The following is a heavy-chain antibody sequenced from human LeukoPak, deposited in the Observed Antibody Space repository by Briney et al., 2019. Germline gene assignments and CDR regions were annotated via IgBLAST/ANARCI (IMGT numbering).Heavy chain of an antibody. CDR2: IDPSDSYT. CDR3: ARHPIAVAGTNYYYYYGMDV. D-gene: IGHD6-19*01. CDR1: GYSFTSYW. V-gene: IGHV5-10-1*01. Sequence: GESLKISCKGSGYSFTSYWISWVRQMPGKGLEWMGRIDPSDSYTNYSPSFHGHVTISADKSISTAYLQWSSLKASDTAMYYCARHPIAVAGTNYYYYYGMDVWGKGTTVTVSS. J-gene: IGHJ6*04.